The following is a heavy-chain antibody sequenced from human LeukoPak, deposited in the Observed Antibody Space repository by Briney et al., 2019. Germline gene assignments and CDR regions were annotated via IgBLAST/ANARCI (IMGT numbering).Heavy chain of an antibody. J-gene: IGHJ4*02. D-gene: IGHD5-18*01. Sequence: SETLSLTCAVYGGSFSGYYWSWVRQPPGKGLEWIGEVTHTGTTNYNPSLKCRVTISLGTSKNQFSLKMSSVTAADTAVYYCARHRGYTYGDYWGQGTLVTVSS. CDR3: ARHRGYTYGDY. CDR1: GGSFSGYY. V-gene: IGHV4-34*01. CDR2: VTHTGTT.